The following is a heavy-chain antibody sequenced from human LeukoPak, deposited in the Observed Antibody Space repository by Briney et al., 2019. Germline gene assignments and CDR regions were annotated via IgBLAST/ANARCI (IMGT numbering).Heavy chain of an antibody. V-gene: IGHV4-39*01. CDR2: VYFSGSTS. D-gene: IGHD5-18*01. CDR3: VEGEKKQQWLPVPPYYFTS. Sequence: SESLSLTCIVSGGSISSSVFYWGWICESPGKGLEWIGSVYFSGSTSSYHPTLKTPFTISADTSKNRFSLKLDPVTTGDTAVYYCVEGEKKQQWLPVPPYYFTSWGQGTLVTVSS. J-gene: IGHJ4*02. CDR1: GGSISSSVFY.